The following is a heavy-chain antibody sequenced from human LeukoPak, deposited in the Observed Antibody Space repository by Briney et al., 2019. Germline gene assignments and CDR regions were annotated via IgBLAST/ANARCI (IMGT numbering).Heavy chain of an antibody. CDR1: GFTFSSYW. V-gene: IGHV3-74*01. CDR2: ISGDGNDI. Sequence: PGESLRLSCAASGFTFSSYWMHWVRQAPGKGLVWVSRISGDGNDISYAESMKGRFTISRDNANNTAYLQMNSLRAEDTAVYYCARSYCSNNSCSGASDIWGQGTMVTVSS. CDR3: ARSYCSNNSCSGASDI. D-gene: IGHD2-2*01. J-gene: IGHJ3*02.